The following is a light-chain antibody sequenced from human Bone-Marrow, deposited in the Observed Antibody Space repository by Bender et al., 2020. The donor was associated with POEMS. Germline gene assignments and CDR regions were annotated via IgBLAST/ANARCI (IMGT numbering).Light chain of an antibody. Sequence: QSALTQPASVSGSPGESITISCTGSSSDVCAYNYVPWYQQHPGEAPRLMIYDVSDRPSGVSHRFSGSKSGNTASLSISGLQTEDEADYYCSSYSSSNTFVLFGGGTKVTVL. CDR1: SSDVCAYNY. J-gene: IGLJ2*01. V-gene: IGLV2-14*03. CDR2: DVS. CDR3: SSYSSSNTFVL.